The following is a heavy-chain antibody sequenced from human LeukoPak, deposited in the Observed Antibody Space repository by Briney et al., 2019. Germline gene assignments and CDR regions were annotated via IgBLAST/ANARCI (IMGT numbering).Heavy chain of an antibody. D-gene: IGHD3-3*01. V-gene: IGHV3-21*06. J-gene: IGHJ4*02. CDR3: ARLNDFGRIFDY. CDR1: GFGFSSYS. Sequence: PGGSLRLSCAVAGFGFSSYSMVWVRQAPGKGLEWVSSISSSSSYMFYANSVKGRFTISRDNAKNSVYLQMNSLSADDTAVYFCARLNDFGRIFDYWGQGTLVTVSS. CDR2: ISSSSSYM.